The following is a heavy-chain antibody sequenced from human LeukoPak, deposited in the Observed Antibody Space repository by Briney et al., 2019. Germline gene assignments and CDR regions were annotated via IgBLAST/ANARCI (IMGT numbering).Heavy chain of an antibody. V-gene: IGHV1-18*01. CDR1: GYTFTSYG. J-gene: IGHJ5*02. CDR2: ISAYNGNT. D-gene: IGHD3-10*01. Sequence: ASVKVSCKASGYTFTSYGISWVRQAPGQGLEWMGWISAYNGNTNYAQKLQGRVTMTTDTSTSTAYMELRSLRSDDTAVYYCARGHTYYYGSGSNNWFDPWGQGTLVTVSS. CDR3: ARGHTYYYGSGSNNWFDP.